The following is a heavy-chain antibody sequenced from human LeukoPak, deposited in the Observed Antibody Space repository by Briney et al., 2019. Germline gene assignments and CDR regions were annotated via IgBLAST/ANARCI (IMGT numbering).Heavy chain of an antibody. J-gene: IGHJ5*02. CDR1: GYTFTSYD. V-gene: IGHV1-8*01. CDR3: ARGTSHYYDSSGYYFVPHWFDP. CDR2: MNPNSGNT. D-gene: IGHD3-22*01. Sequence: GASVKVSCKASGYTFTSYDVNCVRQATGQGLEWMGWMNPNSGNTGYAQKFQGRVTMTRNTSISTAYMELSSLRSEDTAVYYCARGTSHYYDSSGYYFVPHWFDPWGQGTLVTVSS.